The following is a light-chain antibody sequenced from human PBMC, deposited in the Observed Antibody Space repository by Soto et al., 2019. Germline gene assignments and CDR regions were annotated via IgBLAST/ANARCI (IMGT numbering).Light chain of an antibody. CDR3: NSYTSSSTLV. CDR1: SSDVGGYNY. V-gene: IGLV2-14*03. Sequence: QSTLTQPASVSGSPGQSITISCTGTSSDVGGYNYVSWYQQHPGKAPKLLIFDVSNRPSGVSNRFSGSKSGNTASLTISGLQAADEADYFCNSYTSSSTLVFGGGTKLTVL. CDR2: DVS. J-gene: IGLJ2*01.